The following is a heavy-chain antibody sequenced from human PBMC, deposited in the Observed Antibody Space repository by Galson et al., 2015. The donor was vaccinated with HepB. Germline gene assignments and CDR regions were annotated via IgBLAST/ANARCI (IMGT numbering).Heavy chain of an antibody. Sequence: CAISGDSVSSNTAAWNWIRQSPSRGLEWLGRTYYRAKWYQDYAVSVKSRMTINSDTSKNQFSLHLNSVTPEDTAVYYYARVRTRRPPHYYYGLDVWGQGTTVTVSS. CDR3: ARVRTRRPPHYYYGLDV. J-gene: IGHJ6*02. CDR2: TYYRAKWYQ. CDR1: GDSVSSNTAA. V-gene: IGHV6-1*01.